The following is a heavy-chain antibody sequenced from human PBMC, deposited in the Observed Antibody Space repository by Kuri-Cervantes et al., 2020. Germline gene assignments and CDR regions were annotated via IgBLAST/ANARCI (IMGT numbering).Heavy chain of an antibody. J-gene: IGHJ5*02. CDR3: ARFLAVTNWFDP. V-gene: IGHV4-39*07. CDR1: GGSVSSGSYY. CDR2: INHSGST. Sequence: ESLKISCTVSGGSVSSGSYYWSWIRQPPGKGLEWIGEINHSGSTNYNPSLKSRVTISVDTSKNQFSLKLSSVTAADTAVYYCARFLAVTNWFDPWGQGTLVTVSS. D-gene: IGHD6-19*01.